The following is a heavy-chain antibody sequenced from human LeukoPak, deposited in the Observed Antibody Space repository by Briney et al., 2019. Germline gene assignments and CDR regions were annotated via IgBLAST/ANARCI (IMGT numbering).Heavy chain of an antibody. Sequence: ASVTVSCKASGYSFPSYGISWVRQAPGQGLEWMGWISAYNGNTNYAQKLQGRVTMNTDTSTSTAYMELRSLRSDATAVYYCARPAGYSSGWSDFDYWGQGTLVTVSS. D-gene: IGHD6-19*01. J-gene: IGHJ4*02. CDR2: ISAYNGNT. CDR1: GYSFPSYG. V-gene: IGHV1-18*01. CDR3: ARPAGYSSGWSDFDY.